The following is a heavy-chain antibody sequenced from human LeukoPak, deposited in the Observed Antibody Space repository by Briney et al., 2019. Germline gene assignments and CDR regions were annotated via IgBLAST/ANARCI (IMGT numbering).Heavy chain of an antibody. D-gene: IGHD4-17*01. J-gene: IGHJ4*02. CDR3: ARGSDAYGNLDY. V-gene: IGHV1-2*06. CDR1: GYAFTDYS. Sequence: VSVKVSCTASGYAFTDYSMHWVRQAPGQGLEWMGRINPNNGGTNYAQKFQGRVTMTRDTSISTAYMELSRLRSDDTAIYYCARGSDAYGNLDYWGQGPLVTVSS. CDR2: INPNNGGT.